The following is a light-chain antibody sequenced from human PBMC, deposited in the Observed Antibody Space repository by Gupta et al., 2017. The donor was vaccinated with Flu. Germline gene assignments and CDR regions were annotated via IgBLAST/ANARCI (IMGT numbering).Light chain of an antibody. J-gene: IGLJ3*02. CDR2: ETY. Sequence: NFMLTQPHSVSESPGKTVTISCTRSSGSIASNFVQWFQQRPGSSPTPVIYETYRRSSGVPDRFSGSIDTSSNSASLTISGLKTEDEADYYCQSYDVSNIWVFCGRSNLTVL. CDR1: SGSIASNF. V-gene: IGLV6-57*01. CDR3: QSYDVSNIWV.